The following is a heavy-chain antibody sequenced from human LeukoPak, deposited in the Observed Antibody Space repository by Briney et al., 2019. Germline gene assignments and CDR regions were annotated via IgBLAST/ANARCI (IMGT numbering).Heavy chain of an antibody. J-gene: IGHJ4*02. D-gene: IGHD3-22*01. V-gene: IGHV3-7*01. Sequence: GGSLRLSCAASGFTFTNYAMTWVRQAPGKGLGWVANIKQDGREKYYVDSVKGRFTISRDNAKNSLYPQLNSLRAEDTAVYFCARVEGGHYDSGTFDYWGQGSLVTVSS. CDR2: IKQDGREK. CDR1: GFTFTNYA. CDR3: ARVEGGHYDSGTFDY.